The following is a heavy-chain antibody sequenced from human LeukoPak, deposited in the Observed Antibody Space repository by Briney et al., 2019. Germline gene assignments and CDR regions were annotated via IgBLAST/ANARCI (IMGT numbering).Heavy chain of an antibody. CDR3: ARETRGYSYGNFDY. CDR1: GFTFSSYS. Sequence: NPGGSLRLSRAASGFTFSSYSMNWVRQAPGKGLEWVSSISSSSSYIYYADSVKGRFTISRDNAKNSLYLQMNSLRAEDTAVYYCARETRGYSYGNFDYWGQGTLVTVSS. CDR2: ISSSSSYI. D-gene: IGHD5-18*01. V-gene: IGHV3-21*01. J-gene: IGHJ4*02.